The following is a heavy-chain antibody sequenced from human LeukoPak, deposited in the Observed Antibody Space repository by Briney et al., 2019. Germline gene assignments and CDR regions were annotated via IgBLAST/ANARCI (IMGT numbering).Heavy chain of an antibody. V-gene: IGHV1-69*05. CDR3: ARRTYDSSGSFDY. CDR2: IIPIFGTA. J-gene: IGHJ4*02. CDR1: GGTFSSYA. D-gene: IGHD3-22*01. Sequence: SVKVSCKASGGTFSSYAISWVRQAPGQGLEWMGGIIPIFGTANSAQKFQGRVTITTDESTSTAYMELSSLRSEDTAVYYCARRTYDSSGSFDYWGQGTLVTVSS.